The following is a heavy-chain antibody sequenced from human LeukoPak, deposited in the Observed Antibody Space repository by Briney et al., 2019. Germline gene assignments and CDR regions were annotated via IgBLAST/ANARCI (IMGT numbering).Heavy chain of an antibody. J-gene: IGHJ3*02. V-gene: IGHV3-74*01. CDR1: GLTLSNNY. Sequence: GGSLSLSCTLSGLTLSNNYIHWVRQAAGKGPVWVARITRDGSGTNYADSVKGRFSNSRDNTQNTVYLPMNRLRADDAAVYYGATNPGTDFDSWGQGTMVTVSS. CDR2: ITRDGSGT. CDR3: ATNPGTDFDS. D-gene: IGHD1-1*01.